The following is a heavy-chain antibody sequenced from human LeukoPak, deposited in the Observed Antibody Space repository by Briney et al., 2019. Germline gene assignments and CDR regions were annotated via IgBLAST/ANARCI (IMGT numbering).Heavy chain of an antibody. CDR1: GYSFTTYA. Sequence: GASVKVSCKASGYSFTTYAISWVRQAPGQGPEWMGWISTYNDNTNYAQNLQGRVTLTTDTSTSTAYMELRSLRSDDTAVYYCARGWDRFEYWGQGTLVTVSS. J-gene: IGHJ4*02. V-gene: IGHV1-18*04. D-gene: IGHD1-26*01. CDR3: ARGWDRFEY. CDR2: ISTYNDNT.